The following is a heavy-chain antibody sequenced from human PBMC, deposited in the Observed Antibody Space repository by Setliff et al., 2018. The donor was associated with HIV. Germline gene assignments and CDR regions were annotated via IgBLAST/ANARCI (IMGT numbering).Heavy chain of an antibody. V-gene: IGHV3-48*03. J-gene: IGHJ4*02. CDR2: ISTSGSIK. D-gene: IGHD5-18*01. Sequence: GGSLRPSCAASGFTFSSYEMNWVRQAPGKGLEWVSYISTSGSIKYYADSVKGRFTISRDNAKNSVYLEMSSLRAEDTAVYYCARAHSSYGYLLEYWGQGTLVTVSS. CDR1: GFTFSSYE. CDR3: ARAHSSYGYLLEY.